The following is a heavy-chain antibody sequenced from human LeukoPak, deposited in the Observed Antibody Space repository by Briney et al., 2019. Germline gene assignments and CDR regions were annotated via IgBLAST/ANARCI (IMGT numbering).Heavy chain of an antibody. CDR2: INHSGST. CDR3: ARRSGWFGEFNNWFDP. CDR1: GGSFSGYY. D-gene: IGHD3-10*01. V-gene: IGHV4-34*01. Sequence: SETLSLTCAVYGGSFSGYYWSWIRQPPGKGLEWIGEINHSGSTNYNPSLKSRVTISVDTSKNQFSLKLSSVTAADTAVYYCARRSGWFGEFNNWFDPWGQGTLVTVSS. J-gene: IGHJ5*02.